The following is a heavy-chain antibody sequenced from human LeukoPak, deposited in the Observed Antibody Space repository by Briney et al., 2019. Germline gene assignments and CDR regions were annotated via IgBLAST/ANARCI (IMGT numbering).Heavy chain of an antibody. D-gene: IGHD3-22*01. CDR3: ARQSRYYDSSGYYDLIDAFDI. V-gene: IGHV5-51*01. J-gene: IGHJ3*02. CDR2: IYPGDSDT. Sequence: GESLKISCKGSGYSFTSYWIGWVRQMPGKGLEWMGIIYPGDSDTRYSPSFQGQVTISADKSISTAYLQWSSLKASDTAMYYCARQSRYYDSSGYYDLIDAFDIWGQGTMVTVSS. CDR1: GYSFTSYW.